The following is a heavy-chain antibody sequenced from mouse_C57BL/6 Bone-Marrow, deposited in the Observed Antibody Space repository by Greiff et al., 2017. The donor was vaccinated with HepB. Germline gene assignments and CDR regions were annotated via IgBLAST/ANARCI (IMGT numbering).Heavy chain of an antibody. D-gene: IGHD2-2*01. Sequence: VKLQQPGAELVRPGSSVKLSCKASGYTFTSYWMHWVKQRPIQGLEWIGNIDPSDSETHYNQKFKDKATLTVDKSSSTAYMQLSSLTSEDSAVYYCARHGGGYDRGYAMDYWGQGTSVTVSS. CDR3: ARHGGGYDRGYAMDY. J-gene: IGHJ4*01. CDR2: IDPSDSET. CDR1: GYTFTSYW. V-gene: IGHV1-52*01.